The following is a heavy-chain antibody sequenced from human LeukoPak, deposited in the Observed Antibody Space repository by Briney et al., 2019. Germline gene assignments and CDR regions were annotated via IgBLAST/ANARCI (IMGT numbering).Heavy chain of an antibody. D-gene: IGHD1-1*01. Sequence: GGSLRLSCAASGFTFSSYSMNWVRQAPGKGLEWVSYISSSGSTIYYADSVKGRFTISRDNAKNSLYLQMNSLRAEDTAVYYCARDSNEKWTGNDYWGQGTLVTVSS. CDR3: ARDSNEKWTGNDY. CDR2: ISSSGSTI. J-gene: IGHJ4*02. V-gene: IGHV3-48*04. CDR1: GFTFSSYS.